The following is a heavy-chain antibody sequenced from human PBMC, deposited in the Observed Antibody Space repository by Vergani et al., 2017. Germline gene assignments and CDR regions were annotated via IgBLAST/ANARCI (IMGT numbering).Heavy chain of an antibody. CDR1: GFTFSDYY. J-gene: IGHJ4*02. V-gene: IGHV3-11*04. CDR2: ISGSGGST. Sequence: QVQLVESGGGLVKPGGSLRLSCAASGFTFSDYYMSWIRQAPGKGLEWVSAISGSGGSTYYADSVKGRFTISRDNSKNTLYLQMNSLRAEDTAVYYCAREWRQELLWFGDQGYFDYWGQGTLVTVSS. CDR3: AREWRQELLWFGDQGYFDY. D-gene: IGHD3-10*01.